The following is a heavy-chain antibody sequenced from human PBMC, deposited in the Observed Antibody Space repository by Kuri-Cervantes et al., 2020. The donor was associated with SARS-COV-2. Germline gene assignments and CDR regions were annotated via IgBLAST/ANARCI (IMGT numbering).Heavy chain of an antibody. CDR1: GGSISNNS. CDR2: IFYNGTT. V-gene: IGHV4-59*06. D-gene: IGHD4-17*01. CDR3: ARAGDYGDYWWFDP. Sequence: SETLSLTCTVSGGSISNNSWSWIRQPPGKGLEWIGYIFYNGTTYYNPSLKSLVTISLDTSKNQFSLKVSSVTAADTAVYYCARAGDYGDYWWFDPWGQGTLVTVSS. J-gene: IGHJ5*02.